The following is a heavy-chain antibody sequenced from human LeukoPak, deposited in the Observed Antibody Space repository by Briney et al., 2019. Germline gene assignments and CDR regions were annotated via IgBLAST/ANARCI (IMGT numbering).Heavy chain of an antibody. CDR1: GGSISSYY. V-gene: IGHV4-59*13. CDR2: IYYSGST. CDR3: ARTADYDFWSGYNY. Sequence: SETLSLTCTVSGGSISSYYWSWIRQPPGKGLEWIGYIYYSGSTNYNPSLKSRVTISVDTSKNQFSLKLSSVTAADTAVCYCARTADYDFWSGYNYWGQGTLVTVSS. J-gene: IGHJ4*02. D-gene: IGHD3-3*01.